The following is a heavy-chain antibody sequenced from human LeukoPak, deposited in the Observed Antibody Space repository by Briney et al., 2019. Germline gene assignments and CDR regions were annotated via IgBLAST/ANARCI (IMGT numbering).Heavy chain of an antibody. CDR3: ARLVAPSASYDFAY. CDR2: IYYSGST. J-gene: IGHJ4*02. Sequence: PSETLSLTCTVSGGSISSSSYYWGWIRQPPGKGLEWIGSIYYSGSTYYNPSLKSRVTISVDTSKNQFSLKLSSVTAADTAVYYCARLVAPSASYDFAYWGQGTQVTVSS. CDR1: GGSISSSSYY. D-gene: IGHD2-2*01. V-gene: IGHV4-39*07.